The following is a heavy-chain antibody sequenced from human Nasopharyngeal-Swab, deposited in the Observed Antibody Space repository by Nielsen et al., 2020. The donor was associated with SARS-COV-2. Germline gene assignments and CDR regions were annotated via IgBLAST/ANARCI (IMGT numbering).Heavy chain of an antibody. CDR1: GFTFSGYA. CDR2: VSGSGRTT. D-gene: IGHD3-22*01. J-gene: IGHJ4*02. V-gene: IGHV3-23*01. Sequence: GGSLRFSCAASGFTFSGYAMSWVRQAPGKGLEWVSAVSGSGRTTYYADSVKGRFTISRDNSKNTLYLQMNNLRAEDTAVYYCKRDYYDRSSYVGLVDYWGQGTLVTVSS. CDR3: KRDYYDRSSYVGLVDY.